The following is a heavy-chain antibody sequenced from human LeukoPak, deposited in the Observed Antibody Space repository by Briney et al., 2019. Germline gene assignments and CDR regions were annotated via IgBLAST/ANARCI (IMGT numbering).Heavy chain of an antibody. Sequence: ASVKVSCKASEYTFTSYDINWVRQAPGQGLEWMGWMNPTTGNTGYAQKFQGRVTMTRDMSTSTVYMELSSLRSEDTAVYYCARVSNGPGRYFDYWGQGTLVTVSS. J-gene: IGHJ4*02. CDR1: EYTFTSYD. CDR2: MNPTTGNT. D-gene: IGHD2-8*01. V-gene: IGHV1-8*01. CDR3: ARVSNGPGRYFDY.